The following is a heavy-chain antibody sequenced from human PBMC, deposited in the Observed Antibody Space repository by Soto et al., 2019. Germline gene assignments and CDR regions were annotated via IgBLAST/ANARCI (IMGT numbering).Heavy chain of an antibody. CDR1: EGTISSYA. J-gene: IGHJ4*02. Sequence: SAEVCCKASEGTISSYAIRWVRQAPGQGLEWMGGIIPIFGTANYAQKFQGRVTITADESTSTAYMELSSLRSEDTAVYYCARASVSGRRFDYWGEGTLVTVSS. D-gene: IGHD6-19*01. CDR2: IIPIFGTA. V-gene: IGHV1-69*13. CDR3: ARASVSGRRFDY.